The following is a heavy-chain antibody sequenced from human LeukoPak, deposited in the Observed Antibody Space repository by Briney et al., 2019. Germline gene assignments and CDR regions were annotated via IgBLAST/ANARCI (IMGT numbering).Heavy chain of an antibody. CDR2: IIPIFGTA. Sequence: SVKVSCKASGYTFTSYDFNWLRQATGQGLEWMGGIIPIFGTANYAQKFQGRVTITADESTSTAYMELSSLRSEDTAVYYCARDSGVRPYYFDYWGQGTLVTVSS. J-gene: IGHJ4*02. CDR3: ARDSGVRPYYFDY. CDR1: GYTFTSYD. V-gene: IGHV1-69*13. D-gene: IGHD3-10*01.